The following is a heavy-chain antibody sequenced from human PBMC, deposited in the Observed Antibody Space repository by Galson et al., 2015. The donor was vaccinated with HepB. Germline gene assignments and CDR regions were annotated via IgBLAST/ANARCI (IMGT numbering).Heavy chain of an antibody. CDR3: AADIYPRLMTTGEYYYYYMDV. D-gene: IGHD4-17*01. CDR1: GFTFTSSA. Sequence: SVKVSCKASGFTFTSSAVQWVRQARGQRLEWIGWIVVGSGNTNYAQKFQERVTITRDMSTSTAYMELSSLRSEDTAVYYCAADIYPRLMTTGEYYYYYMDVWGKGTTVTVSS. J-gene: IGHJ6*03. CDR2: IVVGSGNT. V-gene: IGHV1-58*01.